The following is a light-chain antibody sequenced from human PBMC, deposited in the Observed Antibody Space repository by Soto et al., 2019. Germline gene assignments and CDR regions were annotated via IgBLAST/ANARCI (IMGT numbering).Light chain of an antibody. J-gene: IGKJ2*01. V-gene: IGKV1-39*01. CDR3: QQSDTTPYT. Sequence: SGAPSRFSGGASGTDFTLTIMSLQPEDFATYYCQQSDTTPYTFGQGTKLESK.